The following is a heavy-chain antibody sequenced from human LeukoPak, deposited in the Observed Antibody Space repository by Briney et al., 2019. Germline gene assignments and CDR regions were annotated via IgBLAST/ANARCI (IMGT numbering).Heavy chain of an antibody. V-gene: IGHV3-30*02. J-gene: IGHJ3*02. CDR1: GFTYSSYG. CDR2: IRYDGSNK. D-gene: IGHD4/OR15-4a*01. Sequence: GGSLRLXCAASGFTYSSYGMHWVRQAPGKGLEWVAFIRYDGSNKYYADSVKGRFTISRDNSKNTLYLQMNSLRAEDTAVYYCAKEAPGAFDIWGQGTMVTVSS. CDR3: AKEAPGAFDI.